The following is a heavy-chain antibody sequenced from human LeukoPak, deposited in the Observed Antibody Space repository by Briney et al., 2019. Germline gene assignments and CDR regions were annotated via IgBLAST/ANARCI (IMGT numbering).Heavy chain of an antibody. Sequence: ASVTVSCKASGYTFTSYAMHWVRQAPGQRLEWMGWINAGNGNTKYSQKFQGRVTITRDTSASTAYMELSSLRSEDTAVYYCARDGLYGSGSYPLDYWGQGTLVTVSS. J-gene: IGHJ4*02. V-gene: IGHV1-3*01. CDR1: GYTFTSYA. CDR3: ARDGLYGSGSYPLDY. D-gene: IGHD3-10*01. CDR2: INAGNGNT.